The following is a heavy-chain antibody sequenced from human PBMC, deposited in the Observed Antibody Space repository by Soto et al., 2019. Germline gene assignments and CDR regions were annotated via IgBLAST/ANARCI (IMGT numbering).Heavy chain of an antibody. CDR3: AKDLYDRLGMAFDI. Sequence: GGSLRLSCAASGFTFSSYAMSWVRQAPGKGLEWVSAISGSGGSTYDADSVKGGFTISRDNSKNALYLQMNSLRDEDTAVYYCAKDLYDRLGMAFDIWGQGTMVTVSS. CDR1: GFTFSSYA. J-gene: IGHJ3*02. V-gene: IGHV3-23*01. CDR2: ISGSGGST. D-gene: IGHD3-22*01.